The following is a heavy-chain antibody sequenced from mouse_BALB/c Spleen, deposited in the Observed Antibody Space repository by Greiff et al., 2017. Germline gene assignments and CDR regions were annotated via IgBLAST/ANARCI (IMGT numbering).Heavy chain of an antibody. J-gene: IGHJ3*01. V-gene: IGHV2-9*02. CDR1: GFSLTSYG. CDR3: ARGGLLLRAWFAY. CDR2: IWAGGST. Sequence: VQGVESGPGLVAPSQSLSITCTVSGFSLTSYGVHWVRQPPGKGLEWLGVIWAGGSTNYNSALMSRLSISKDNSKSQVFLKMNSLQTDDTAMYYCARGGLLLRAWFAYWGQGTLVTVSA. D-gene: IGHD1-1*01.